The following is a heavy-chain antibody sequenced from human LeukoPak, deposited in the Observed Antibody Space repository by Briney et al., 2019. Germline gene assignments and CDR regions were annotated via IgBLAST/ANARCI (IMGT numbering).Heavy chain of an antibody. CDR3: ARDRERWTTVTVSGLDY. CDR1: GGTFSSYA. D-gene: IGHD4-17*01. CDR2: IIPIFGTA. J-gene: IGHJ4*02. Sequence: VASVKVSCKASGGTFSSYAISWVRQAPGQGLEWMGRIIPIFGTANYAQKFQGRVTITTDESTSTAYMELSSLRSEDTAVYYCARDRERWTTVTVSGLDYWGQGTLVTVSS. V-gene: IGHV1-69*05.